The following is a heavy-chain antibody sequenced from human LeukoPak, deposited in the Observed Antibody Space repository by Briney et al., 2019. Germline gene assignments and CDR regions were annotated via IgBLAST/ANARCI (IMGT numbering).Heavy chain of an antibody. CDR3: ARDRPTGASRVFVVE. D-gene: IGHD2-15*01. CDR2: MSSGSSYI. V-gene: IGHV3-21*01. CDR1: GFTFGTYA. J-gene: IGHJ4*02. Sequence: GESLRLSCTASGFTFGTYAMTWVRQAPGKGLEWISFMSSGSSYIYYADSVRGRFTISRDNAKHSLSLEMNNLRAEDTAMYYCARDRPTGASRVFVVEWGQGTLVTVSS.